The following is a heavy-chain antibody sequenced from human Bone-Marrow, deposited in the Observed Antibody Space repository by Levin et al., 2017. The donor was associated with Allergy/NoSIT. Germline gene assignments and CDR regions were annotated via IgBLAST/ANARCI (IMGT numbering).Heavy chain of an antibody. CDR2: MSLDGNTQ. CDR1: GFTFSNYA. J-gene: IGHJ4*02. D-gene: IGHD2-15*01. CDR3: AKDTYTCSGGSCYFFDY. Sequence: GGSLRLSCAVSGFTFSNYAMHWVRQAPGRGLEWVAFMSLDGNTQYYADSVKGRFTFSRDNSNNTLHLQMNSLRVEDTAIYYCAKDTYTCSGGSCYFFDYWGQGALVTVSS. V-gene: IGHV3-30*18.